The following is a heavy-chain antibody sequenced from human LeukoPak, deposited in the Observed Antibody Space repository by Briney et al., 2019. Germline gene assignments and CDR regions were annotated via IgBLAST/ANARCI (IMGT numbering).Heavy chain of an antibody. J-gene: IGHJ4*02. CDR1: GFTFSGHG. D-gene: IGHD3-3*01. V-gene: IGHV3-30*02. CDR2: IRYDGIDK. CDR3: VRWSGTYPLYYLDY. Sequence: PGGSLRLSCATSGFTFSGHGMHRVRQAPGKGLECVASIRYDGIDKYYSESVKGRFTISKDNTKNTLYLYMNSLRPEDTAVYYCVRWSGTYPLYYLDYWGQGTLVTVSS.